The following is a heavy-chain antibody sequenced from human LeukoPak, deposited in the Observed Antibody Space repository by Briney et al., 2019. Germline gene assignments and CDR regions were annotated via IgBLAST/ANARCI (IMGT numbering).Heavy chain of an antibody. V-gene: IGHV3-21*01. J-gene: IGHJ4*02. CDR3: ARDETPYY. CDR2: ISRSGNDI. Sequence: GGSLRLSCEASGFTFSSYSMNWVRQAPGKGLEWVSCISRSGNDIYYADSVKGRFTISRDNAKNSLYLQMNSLRAEDTAVYYCARDETPYYWGQGTLVTVSS. CDR1: GFTFSSYS.